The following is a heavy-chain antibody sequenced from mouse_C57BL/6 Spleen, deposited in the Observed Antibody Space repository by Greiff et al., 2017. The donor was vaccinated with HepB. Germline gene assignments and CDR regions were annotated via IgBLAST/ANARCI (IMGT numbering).Heavy chain of an antibody. CDR2: IYPGDGDT. CDR3: ARNFLNYYGSSYSDY. CDR1: GYAFSSSW. J-gene: IGHJ2*01. Sequence: VQLQQSGPELVKPGASVKISCKASGYAFSSSWMNWVKQRPGKGLEWIGRIYPGDGDTNYNGKFKGKATLTADKSSSTAYMEISSLTSADSAVYFCARNFLNYYGSSYSDYWGQGTTLTVSS. V-gene: IGHV1-82*01. D-gene: IGHD1-1*01.